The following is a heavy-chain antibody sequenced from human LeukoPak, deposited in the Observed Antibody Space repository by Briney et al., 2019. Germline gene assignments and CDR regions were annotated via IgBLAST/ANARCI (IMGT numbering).Heavy chain of an antibody. CDR1: GYTLTELS. V-gene: IGHV1-24*01. Sequence: ASVKVSCKVSGYTLTELSMHWVRQAPGKGLEWMGGFDPEDGETIYAQKFQGRATMTEDTSTDTAYMELSSLRSEDTAVYYCATRAFWSGSFYFDYWGQGTLVTVSS. CDR2: FDPEDGET. J-gene: IGHJ4*02. CDR3: ATRAFWSGSFYFDY. D-gene: IGHD3-3*01.